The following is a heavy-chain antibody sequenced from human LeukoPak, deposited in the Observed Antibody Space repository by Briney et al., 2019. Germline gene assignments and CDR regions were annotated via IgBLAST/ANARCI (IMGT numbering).Heavy chain of an antibody. D-gene: IGHD6-13*01. V-gene: IGHV3-9*01. Sequence: GGSLRLSCAASGFTFDDYAMHWVRQAPGKGLEWVSGISWNSGSIGYADSVKGRFTISRDNAKNSLYLQMNSLRAEDTAVYYCARESPGIAAAGTGEDYWGQGTLVTVSS. CDR1: GFTFDDYA. J-gene: IGHJ4*02. CDR3: ARESPGIAAAGTGEDY. CDR2: ISWNSGSI.